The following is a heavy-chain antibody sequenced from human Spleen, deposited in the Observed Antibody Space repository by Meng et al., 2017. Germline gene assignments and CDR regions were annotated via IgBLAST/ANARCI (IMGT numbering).Heavy chain of an antibody. J-gene: IGHJ2*01. V-gene: IGHV4-39*07. CDR3: ARGDDFAWCDQ. Sequence: QPQLQESGPGLVKPSETLSLTCTVSGGSISSSTYYWAWFRQPPGKGLEWIGNFYYTGKTNYNPSLKSRVTISGDTSKNQFSLRLTSVTAADTAVYYCARGDDFAWCDQWGRGTLVTVSS. CDR1: GGSISSSTYY. CDR2: FYYTGKT. D-gene: IGHD2-8*01.